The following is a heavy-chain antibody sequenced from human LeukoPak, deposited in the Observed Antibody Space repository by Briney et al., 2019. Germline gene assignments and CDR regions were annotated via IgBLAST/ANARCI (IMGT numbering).Heavy chain of an antibody. Sequence: SETLSLTCTVSGGSISSGGYYWSWIRQHPGKGLEWIGYIYYSGSTYYNPSLKSRVTISVDTSKNQFSLKLSSVTAADTAVYYCARARFSYTVTTLHDERHYYMDVWGKGTTVTVSS. D-gene: IGHD4-17*01. CDR2: IYYSGST. CDR1: GGSISSGGYY. CDR3: ARARFSYTVTTLHDERHYYMDV. J-gene: IGHJ6*03. V-gene: IGHV4-31*03.